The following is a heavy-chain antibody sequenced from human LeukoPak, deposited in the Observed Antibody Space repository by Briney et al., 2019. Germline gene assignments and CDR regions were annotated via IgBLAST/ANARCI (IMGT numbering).Heavy chain of an antibody. J-gene: IGHJ4*02. D-gene: IGHD6-13*01. CDR3: ARDWLAAAGTFDY. CDR1: GFTFSTYG. CDR2: ISSGSDSI. V-gene: IGHV3-48*04. Sequence: GGSLRLSCAASGFTFSTYGINWVRQAPGKGLEWVSYISSGSDSIHYADSLKGRFTISRDNAKNSLYLQMNSLRAEDTAVYYCARDWLAAAGTFDYWGQGTLVTVSS.